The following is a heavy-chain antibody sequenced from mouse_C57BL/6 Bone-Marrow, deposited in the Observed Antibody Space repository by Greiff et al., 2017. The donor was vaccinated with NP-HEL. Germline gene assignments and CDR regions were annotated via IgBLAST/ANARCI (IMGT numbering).Heavy chain of an antibody. CDR2: IWSGGST. CDR3: ARRYYYAMDY. J-gene: IGHJ4*01. CDR1: GFSLTSYG. V-gene: IGHV2-2*01. Sequence: VQLKESGPGLVQPSQSLSITCTVSGFSLTSYGVHWVRQSPGQGLEWLGVIWSGGSTDYTAAFISRLSISKDNSKSQVFCKMNSLQADDTAIYYCARRYYYAMDYWGQGTSVTVSS.